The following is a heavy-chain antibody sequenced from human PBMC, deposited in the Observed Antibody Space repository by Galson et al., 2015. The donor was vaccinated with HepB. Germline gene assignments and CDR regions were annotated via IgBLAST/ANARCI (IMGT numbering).Heavy chain of an antibody. J-gene: IGHJ4*02. CDR3: VKDNGYFSSFFDY. Sequence: SLRLSCAVSGFNFNRSGMNWVRQAPGKGLEWVSGISGSGDSKSYVDSVKSRFTVSRDNSGNRLYLQMIGLRDDDTAIYYCVKDNGYFSSFFDYWGQGTPVTVSS. D-gene: IGHD5-24*01. V-gene: IGHV3-23*01. CDR2: ISGSGDSK. CDR1: GFNFNRSG.